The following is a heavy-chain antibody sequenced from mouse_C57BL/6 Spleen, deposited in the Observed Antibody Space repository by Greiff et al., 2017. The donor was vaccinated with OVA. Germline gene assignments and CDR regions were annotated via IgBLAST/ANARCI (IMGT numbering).Heavy chain of an antibody. J-gene: IGHJ4*01. D-gene: IGHD1-1*01. CDR1: GYTFTGYW. CDR3: ARYPIYYCGSSPRDGAMDY. CDR2: ILPGSGST. Sequence: QVQLQQSGAELMKPGASVKLSCKATGYTFTGYWIEWVKQRPGHGLEWIGEILPGSGSTNYNEKFKGKATFTADTSSNTAYMQLSSLTTEDSAIYCCARYPIYYCGSSPRDGAMDYWGQGTSVTVSS. V-gene: IGHV1-9*01.